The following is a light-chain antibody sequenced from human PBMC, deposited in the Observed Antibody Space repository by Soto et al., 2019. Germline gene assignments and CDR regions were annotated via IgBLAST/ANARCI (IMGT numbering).Light chain of an antibody. CDR3: KQYGSSGK. Sequence: EIVLTQSPGTLSLSPGERATLSCRASQSVSNNYLAWYQQKPGQAPRLLIYGASNRATGIPDRFSGSGSGTDFTLTISRLETEDFAVYYCKQYGSSGKFGQGTQV. CDR2: GAS. V-gene: IGKV3-20*01. CDR1: QSVSNNY. J-gene: IGKJ1*01.